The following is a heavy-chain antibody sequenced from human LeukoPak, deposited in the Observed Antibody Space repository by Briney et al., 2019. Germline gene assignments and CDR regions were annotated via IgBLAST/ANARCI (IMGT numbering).Heavy chain of an antibody. J-gene: IGHJ4*02. Sequence: GGSLRLSCAASGFTFSSYGMHWVRQAPGKGLEWVAVIWYDGSNKYYADSVKGRFTISRDNSKNTLYLQMNCLRAEDTAVYYCASVIAVAEYDYLGQGGMVTVSS. V-gene: IGHV3-33*01. CDR3: ASVIAVAEYDY. CDR1: GFTFSSYG. D-gene: IGHD6-19*01. CDR2: IWYDGSNK.